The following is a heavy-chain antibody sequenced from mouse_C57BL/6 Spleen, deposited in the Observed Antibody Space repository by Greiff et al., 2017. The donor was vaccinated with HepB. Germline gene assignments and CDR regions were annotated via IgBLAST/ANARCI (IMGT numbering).Heavy chain of an antibody. CDR2: ISSGSSTI. CDR1: GFTFSDYG. Sequence: EVQRVESGGGLVKPGGSLKLSCAASGFTFSDYGMHWVRQAPEKGLEWVAYISSGSSTIYYADTVKGRFTISRDNAKNTLFLKMTSLRSEDTAMYYCARRSTVVADYYAMDYWGQGTSVTVSS. D-gene: IGHD1-1*01. J-gene: IGHJ4*01. V-gene: IGHV5-17*01. CDR3: ARRSTVVADYYAMDY.